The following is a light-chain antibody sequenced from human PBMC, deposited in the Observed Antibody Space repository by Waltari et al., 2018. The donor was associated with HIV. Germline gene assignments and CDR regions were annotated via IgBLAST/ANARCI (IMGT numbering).Light chain of an antibody. CDR3: QQSGSSIT. Sequence: VLTQSPGTLSLSPGERAIFSCRASQSVGSIYLNWYQQKPGQAPRVLIYGASSRATGIPDRFSGSGSGTDFSLTISRLEPEDFAVYYCQQSGSSITFGQGTRLEIK. J-gene: IGKJ5*01. CDR2: GAS. V-gene: IGKV3-20*01. CDR1: QSVGSIY.